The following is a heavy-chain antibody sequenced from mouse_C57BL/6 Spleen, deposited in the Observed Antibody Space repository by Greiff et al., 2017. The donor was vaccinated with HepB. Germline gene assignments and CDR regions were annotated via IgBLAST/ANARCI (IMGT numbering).Heavy chain of an antibody. CDR2: IDPSDSYT. Sequence: VQLQQPGAELVRPGTSVKLSCKASGYTFTSYWMHWVKQRPGQGLEWIGVIDPSDSYTNYNQKFKGKATLTVDTSSSTAYMQLSSLTSEDSAVYYCARKAITTVPDYWGQGTTLTVSS. CDR3: ARKAITTVPDY. V-gene: IGHV1-59*01. J-gene: IGHJ2*01. D-gene: IGHD1-1*01. CDR1: GYTFTSYW.